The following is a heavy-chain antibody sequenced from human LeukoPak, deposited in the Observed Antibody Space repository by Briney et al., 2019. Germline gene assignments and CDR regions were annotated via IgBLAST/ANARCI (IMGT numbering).Heavy chain of an antibody. Sequence: ASVKVSCKASAYTFTGYYMHWVRQAPGQGLEWMGWINPNSGGTNYAQKFQGRVTMTRDTSISTAYMELSRLRSDDTAVYYCARAYYDILTGYENFDYWGQGTLVTVSS. CDR3: ARAYYDILTGYENFDY. CDR2: INPNSGGT. D-gene: IGHD3-9*01. V-gene: IGHV1-2*02. CDR1: AYTFTGYY. J-gene: IGHJ4*02.